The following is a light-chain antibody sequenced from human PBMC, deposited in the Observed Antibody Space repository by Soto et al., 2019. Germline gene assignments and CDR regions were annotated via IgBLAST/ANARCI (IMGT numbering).Light chain of an antibody. Sequence: QSVLTQPPSVSGAPGQRVTISCTGSSSNIGAGYDVHWYQQLPGTAPKLLIYGNSNRPSGVPDRFSGSKSGTSASLAITGLQAEDEAAYYCHSYDSSLSAVVFGGGTKLTVL. CDR1: SSNIGAGYD. CDR2: GNS. J-gene: IGLJ2*01. V-gene: IGLV1-40*01. CDR3: HSYDSSLSAVV.